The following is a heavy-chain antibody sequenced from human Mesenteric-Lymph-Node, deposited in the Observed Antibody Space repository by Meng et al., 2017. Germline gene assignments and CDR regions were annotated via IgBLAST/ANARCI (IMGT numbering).Heavy chain of an antibody. CDR1: CGSFSGYY. CDR3: ARRYGASAYNWFDP. J-gene: IGHJ5*02. D-gene: IGHD4-17*01. V-gene: IGHV4-34*01. CDR2: INHSGST. Sequence: HVQLRQWGAGLLNPSETLSLIWPGYCGSFSGYYWSWIRQPPGKGLEWIGEINHSGSTNYNPSLKSRVTISVDTSKNQFSLKLSSVTAADTAVYYCARRYGASAYNWFDPWGQGTLVTVSS.